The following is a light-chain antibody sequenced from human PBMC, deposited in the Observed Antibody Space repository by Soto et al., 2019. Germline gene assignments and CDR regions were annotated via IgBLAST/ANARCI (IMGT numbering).Light chain of an antibody. CDR3: AAWDDSLDAYML. J-gene: IGLJ2*01. Sequence: QSVLTQPPSASGTPGQRVTLSCSGGTSNIGSNPVNWYQQLPGTAPKLIIYGSNQRPSGVPDRFSGSESGTSASLAITGLQSEDDADYYCAAWDDSLDAYMLFGGGTKLTVL. CDR2: GSN. CDR1: TSNIGSNP. V-gene: IGLV1-44*01.